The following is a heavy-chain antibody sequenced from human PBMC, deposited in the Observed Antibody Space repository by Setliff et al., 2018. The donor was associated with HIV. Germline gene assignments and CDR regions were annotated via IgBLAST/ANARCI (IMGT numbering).Heavy chain of an antibody. D-gene: IGHD6-6*01. Sequence: ASVKVSCKASGYTFTSYDINWVRQAPGRGLEWMGWMNPNSGSTDYAQRFQGRVTISRDTSISTTYMELSSLTSEDTAVYYCARGRGRLVQFDYWGQETLVTVSS. CDR1: GYTFTSYD. J-gene: IGHJ4*02. CDR3: ARGRGRLVQFDY. CDR2: MNPNSGST. V-gene: IGHV1-8*01.